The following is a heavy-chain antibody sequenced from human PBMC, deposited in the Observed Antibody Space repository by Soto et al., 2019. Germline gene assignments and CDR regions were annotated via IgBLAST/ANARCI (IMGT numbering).Heavy chain of an antibody. D-gene: IGHD5-12*01. J-gene: IGHJ4*02. CDR2: IWYDGSNK. V-gene: IGHV3-33*01. Sequence: ESGGGVVQPGRSLRLSCAASGFTFSSYGMHWVRQAPGKGLEWVAVIWYDGSNKYYADSVKGRFTISRDNSKNTLYLQMNSLRAEDTAVYYCAREEMATIPGYWGQGTLVTVSS. CDR3: AREEMATIPGY. CDR1: GFTFSSYG.